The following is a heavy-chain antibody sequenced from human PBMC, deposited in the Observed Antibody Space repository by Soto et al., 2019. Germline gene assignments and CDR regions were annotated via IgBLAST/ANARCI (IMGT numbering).Heavy chain of an antibody. V-gene: IGHV1-18*01. J-gene: IGHJ4*02. CDR1: GCTFTNYG. CDR3: ARDLQDSSGYYPFDY. Sequence: ASAKVSCKGSGCTFTNYGIIFVRQAPGQGLECMGWIIAYNCNTNYAQKLQGRVTMTTDTSTSTAYMELRSLRSDDTAVYYCARDLQDSSGYYPFDYWGQGTLVTVSA. CDR2: IIAYNCNT. D-gene: IGHD3-22*01.